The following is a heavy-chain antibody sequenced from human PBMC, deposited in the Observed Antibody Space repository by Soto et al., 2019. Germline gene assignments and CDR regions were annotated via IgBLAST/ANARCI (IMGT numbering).Heavy chain of an antibody. CDR3: ARDLKNDSGDYIVLDAFDV. V-gene: IGHV4-31*03. Sequence: PSETLSLTCTVTGGSINGGNYYWSWIRQPPGKGLEWIGYISDSGNTFYTPALASRLTVSLDTSQNYFTLELTSVTAADTAIYYCARDLKNDSGDYIVLDAFDVWGHGTMVT. CDR2: ISDSGNT. CDR1: GGSINGGNYY. J-gene: IGHJ3*01. D-gene: IGHD4-17*01.